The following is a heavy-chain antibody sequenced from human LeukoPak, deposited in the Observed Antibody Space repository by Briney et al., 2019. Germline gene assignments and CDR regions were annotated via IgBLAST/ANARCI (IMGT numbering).Heavy chain of an antibody. D-gene: IGHD2-15*01. V-gene: IGHV3-66*01. Sequence: GGSLRLSCAASEFSVGSNYMTWVRQAPGKGLEWVSLIYSGGSTYYADSVKGRFTISRDNSKNTLYLQMNSLRAEDTAVYYCARERDHCSGGSCQDWFDPWGQGTLVTVSS. CDR1: EFSVGSNY. CDR3: ARERDHCSGGSCQDWFDP. CDR2: IYSGGST. J-gene: IGHJ5*02.